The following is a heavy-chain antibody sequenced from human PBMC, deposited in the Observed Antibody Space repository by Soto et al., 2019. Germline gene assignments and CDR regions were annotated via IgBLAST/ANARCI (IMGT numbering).Heavy chain of an antibody. Sequence: QFYLSQSGAEVKKPGTSVKVSCKVSGHALSDLSMHWVRQAPGKGFEWMGSFDPEDDVTVYAQKFQGRFTMTEDTATNSAYMELTRLRFDDTAVYFGAADLGDLHPFWGQGTQVSVSS. CDR3: AADLGDLHPF. D-gene: IGHD3-16*01. CDR2: FDPEDDVT. CDR1: GHALSDLS. V-gene: IGHV1-24*01. J-gene: IGHJ4*02.